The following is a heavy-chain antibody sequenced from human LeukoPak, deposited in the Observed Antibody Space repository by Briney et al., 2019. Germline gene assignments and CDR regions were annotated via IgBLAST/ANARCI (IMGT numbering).Heavy chain of an antibody. Sequence: GGSLRLSCEASGFTFDDYDMSWVRQAPGKGLEWVSGINWNGVSTGYADSVKGRFTISRDNAKNSLYLQMDSLRAEDTAVYYCVTGGATSIGIWGQGTLVTVSS. D-gene: IGHD1-26*01. CDR2: INWNGVST. V-gene: IGHV3-20*04. J-gene: IGHJ4*02. CDR3: VTGGATSIGI. CDR1: GFTFDDYD.